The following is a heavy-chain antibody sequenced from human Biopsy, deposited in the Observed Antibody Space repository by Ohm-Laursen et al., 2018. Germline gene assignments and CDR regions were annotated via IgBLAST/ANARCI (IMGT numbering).Heavy chain of an antibody. CDR3: ATGPYYDTRFYYNVRPFDF. D-gene: IGHD3-10*01. CDR1: GYTLAELS. Sequence: ASVKASCKVSGYTLAELSIHWVRQTGGKGLEWMGGFDREERKTVYAEKFQGRVTMTEDTSTDTVYMEVTSLRSDDTAVYYCATGPYYDTRFYYNVRPFDFWGQGTLVTVSS. J-gene: IGHJ4*02. V-gene: IGHV1-24*01. CDR2: FDREERKT.